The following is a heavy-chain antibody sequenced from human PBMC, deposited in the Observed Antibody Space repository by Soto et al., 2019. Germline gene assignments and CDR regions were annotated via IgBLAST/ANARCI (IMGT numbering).Heavy chain of an antibody. CDR1: GFSLSTSGVG. V-gene: IGHV2-5*02. D-gene: IGHD3-9*01. CDR2: LYWDDDK. J-gene: IGHJ4*02. Sequence: QITLKESGPTLVKPTQTLTLTCTFSGFSLSTSGVGVGWIRQPPGKALEWLALLYWDDDKRYSPSLKSRLTITKDTSKRQVVLTMTNMDPVDTATYFCAQSLRYFDCLFYWGQGTLVTVSS. CDR3: AQSLRYFDCLFY.